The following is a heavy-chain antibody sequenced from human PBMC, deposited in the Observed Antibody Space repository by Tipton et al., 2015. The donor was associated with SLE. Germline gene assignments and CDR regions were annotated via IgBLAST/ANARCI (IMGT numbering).Heavy chain of an antibody. V-gene: IGHV4-39*07. Sequence: TLSLTCTVSGGSISSSSYYWGWIRQPPGKGLEWIGSIYYSGSTYYNPSLKSRVTISVDTSKNQFSLKLSSVTAADTAVYYCAREEGSSSAEYFQHWGQGPLVPVSS. D-gene: IGHD6-6*01. CDR3: AREEGSSSAEYFQH. J-gene: IGHJ1*01. CDR2: IYYSGST. CDR1: GGSISSSSYY.